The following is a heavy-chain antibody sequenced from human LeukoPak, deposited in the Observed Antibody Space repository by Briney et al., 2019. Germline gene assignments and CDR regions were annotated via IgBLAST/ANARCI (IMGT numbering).Heavy chain of an antibody. V-gene: IGHV1-18*01. Sequence: ASVKVSCKASGYTFTSYDINRVRQAPGQGLEWMGWISAYNGNTNYAQKLQGRVTMTTDTSTSTAYMELRSLRSDDTAVYYCARDSVWHYYDSSGYYPFDYWGQGTLVTVSS. CDR1: GYTFTSYD. J-gene: IGHJ4*02. D-gene: IGHD3-22*01. CDR2: ISAYNGNT. CDR3: ARDSVWHYYDSSGYYPFDY.